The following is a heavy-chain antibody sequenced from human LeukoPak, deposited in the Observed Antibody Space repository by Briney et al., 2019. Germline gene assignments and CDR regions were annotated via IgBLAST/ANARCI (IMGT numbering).Heavy chain of an antibody. CDR3: ARRHYYGMDAFDF. D-gene: IGHD3-10*01. CDR2: IKQDGSET. V-gene: IGHV3-7*01. CDR1: GFTFSSYW. Sequence: GGSLRLSCAASGFTFSSYWMSWVRQAPGKGLEWVANIKQDGSETYYVDSVKGRFTISRDNAKISLHLQMNSLRVEDTAVYYCARRHYYGMDAFDFWGQGTMVTVSS. J-gene: IGHJ3*01.